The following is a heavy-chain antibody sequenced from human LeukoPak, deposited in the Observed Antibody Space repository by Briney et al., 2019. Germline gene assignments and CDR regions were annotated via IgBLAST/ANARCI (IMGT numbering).Heavy chain of an antibody. V-gene: IGHV3-23*01. CDR1: GFTFSSYA. D-gene: IGHD4-17*01. CDR2: IGSSGDIT. J-gene: IGHJ4*02. Sequence: GGSLRLSCAASGFTFSSYAMSWVRQAPGMGLEWVSSIGSSGDITYYAGSVKGRFTISRDNSKNTLYLQMNSLRAEDTAVYYCAGDIDNGDYVVYWGQGTLVTVSS. CDR3: AGDIDNGDYVVY.